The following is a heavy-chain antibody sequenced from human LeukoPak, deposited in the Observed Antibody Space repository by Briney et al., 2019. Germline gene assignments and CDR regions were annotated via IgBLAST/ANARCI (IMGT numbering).Heavy chain of an antibody. CDR1: GYTFTGYY. CDR2: INPNSGGT. D-gene: IGHD3-10*01. CDR3: ARDSSRITMVRGVIRY. V-gene: IGHV1-2*02. Sequence: ASVTVSCKASGYTFTGYYMHWVRHAPGQGLEGMGWINPNSGGTNYAQKFQGRVTMTRDTSISTAYMELSRLRSDDPAVYYCARDSSRITMVRGVIRYWGQGTLVTVSS. J-gene: IGHJ4*02.